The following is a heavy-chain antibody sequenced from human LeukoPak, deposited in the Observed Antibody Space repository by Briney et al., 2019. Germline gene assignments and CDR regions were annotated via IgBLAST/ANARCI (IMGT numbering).Heavy chain of an antibody. V-gene: IGHV3-73*01. D-gene: IGHD3-10*01. CDR1: GFTFSGSA. CDR2: IRSKANSYAT. Sequence: GGSLRLSCAASGFTFSGSAMHWVRQASGKGLEWVGRIRSKANSYATAYAASVKGRFTISRDDSKNTAYLQMNSLRAEDTAVYYCAKDRFGDLIMYFQHWGQGTLVTVSS. J-gene: IGHJ1*01. CDR3: AKDRFGDLIMYFQH.